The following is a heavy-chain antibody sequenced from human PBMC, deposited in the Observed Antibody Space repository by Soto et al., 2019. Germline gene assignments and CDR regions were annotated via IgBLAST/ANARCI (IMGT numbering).Heavy chain of an antibody. CDR3: ARDHRFYAVDV. V-gene: IGHV4-30-4*01. CDR2: IFYSGST. J-gene: IGHJ6*02. CDR1: GDSISSGVYX. Sequence: PSETLSLTCTVSGDSISSGVYXWSWIRQPPGKGLEWIGYIFYSGSTYYNPSLKSRVTISVDTSKNQFSLKLSSVTAADTAVYYCARDHRFYAVDVWGQGTTVTVSS.